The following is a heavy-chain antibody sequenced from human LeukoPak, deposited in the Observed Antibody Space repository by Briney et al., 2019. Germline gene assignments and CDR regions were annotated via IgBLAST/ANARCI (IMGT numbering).Heavy chain of an antibody. V-gene: IGHV1-46*01. CDR3: ARRLGASGTYDWFDP. J-gene: IGHJ5*02. Sequence: GSVRDSCKASGYTFTSYYMHWVRQAPGQGLEWMGIINPSGGSTSYAHKFEVGVTMTRDTSTSTVYMQLSSLRSEDTAVYYCARRLGASGTYDWFDPWGQGTMVTVSS. D-gene: IGHD1-26*01. CDR2: INPSGGST. CDR1: GYTFTSYY.